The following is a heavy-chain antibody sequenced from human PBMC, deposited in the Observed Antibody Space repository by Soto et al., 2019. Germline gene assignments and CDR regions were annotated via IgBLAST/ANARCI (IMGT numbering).Heavy chain of an antibody. V-gene: IGHV4-59*01. Sequence: SETLSLTCTVSGGSISSYYWSWIRQPPGKGLEWIGYIYYSGSTNYNPSLKSRVTISVDTSKSQFSLKLSSVTAADTAVYYCARGGSGWTYYFDYWGQGTLVTVS. D-gene: IGHD6-19*01. CDR3: ARGGSGWTYYFDY. CDR1: GGSISSYY. CDR2: IYYSGST. J-gene: IGHJ4*02.